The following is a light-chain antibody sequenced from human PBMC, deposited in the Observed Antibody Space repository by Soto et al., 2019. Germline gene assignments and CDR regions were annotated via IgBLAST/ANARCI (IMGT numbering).Light chain of an antibody. CDR1: SSNIGVNF. J-gene: IGLJ1*01. CDR3: AAWDNSLSGHFV. V-gene: IGLV1-47*01. CDR2: RTD. Sequence: QPVLTQPPSASGTPGQRVTISCSGSSSNIGVNFVYWYQVSPGTAPKLLIYRTDQRPSGVPARFSGSKSGTSASLAISGLRSEDEGDYYCAAWDNSLSGHFVFGTPTKLTVL.